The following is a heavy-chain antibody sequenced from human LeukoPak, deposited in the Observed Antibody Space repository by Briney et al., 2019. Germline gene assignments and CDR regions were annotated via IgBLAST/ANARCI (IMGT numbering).Heavy chain of an antibody. CDR2: IYYSGST. V-gene: IGHV4-59*01. J-gene: IGHJ3*02. Sequence: PSETLSLTCTVSGGSISSYYWSWIRQTPGKGLEWIGYIYYSGSTKYYPSLKSRVTISVDTSKNQFSLKLSSVTAADTAVYYCARRNLYDGRGYRVFDIWGQGKMVTVFS. D-gene: IGHD3-22*01. CDR3: ARRNLYDGRGYRVFDI. CDR1: GGSISSYY.